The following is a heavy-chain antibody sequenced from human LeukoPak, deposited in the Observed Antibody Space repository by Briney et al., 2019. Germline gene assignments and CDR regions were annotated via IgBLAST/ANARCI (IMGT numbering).Heavy chain of an antibody. CDR3: ARQASYSFYAMDV. Sequence: SETLSLTCSVSNGSISSSYLSWVRQPPGKGLEWIGYIYNTGSGNYNPSLKSRVTISVNTSKNKFSLALTSVTAADTATYYCARQASYSFYAMDVWGQGPRSPSP. J-gene: IGHJ6*02. V-gene: IGHV4-4*08. CDR1: NGSISSSY. CDR2: IYNTGSG.